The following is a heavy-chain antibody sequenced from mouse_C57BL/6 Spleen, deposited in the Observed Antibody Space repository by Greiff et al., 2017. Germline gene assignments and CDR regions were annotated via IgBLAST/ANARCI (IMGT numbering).Heavy chain of an antibody. Sequence: EVQRVESGGGLVKPGGSLKLSCAASGFTFSSYAMSWVRQTPEKRLEWVATISDGGSYTYYPDNVKGRFTISRDNSKNNLYLQMGNLKSEDTAMYYCARDYYGSSYPYAMYYWGQGTSVTVSS. CDR2: ISDGGSYT. J-gene: IGHJ4*01. CDR3: ARDYYGSSYPYAMYY. D-gene: IGHD1-1*01. V-gene: IGHV5-4*01. CDR1: GFTFSSYA.